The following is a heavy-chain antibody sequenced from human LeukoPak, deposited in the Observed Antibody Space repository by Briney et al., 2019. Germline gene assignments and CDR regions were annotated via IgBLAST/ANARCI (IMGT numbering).Heavy chain of an antibody. V-gene: IGHV4-39*01. D-gene: IGHD6-19*01. CDR3: ARSIAVAGIFDY. Sequence: SETLSLTCTVSGGSISSSSYYWGWIRQPPGKGLEWIGSTYYSGSTYYNPSLKSRVTISVDTSKNQFSLKLSSVTAADTAVYYCARSIAVAGIFDYWGQGALVTVSS. CDR2: TYYSGST. J-gene: IGHJ4*02. CDR1: GGSISSSSYY.